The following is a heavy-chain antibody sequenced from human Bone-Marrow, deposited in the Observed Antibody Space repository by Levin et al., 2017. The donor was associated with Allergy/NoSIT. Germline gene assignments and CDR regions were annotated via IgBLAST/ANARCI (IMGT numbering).Heavy chain of an antibody. D-gene: IGHD6-19*01. V-gene: IGHV5-51*01. CDR3: ARGLSGGWYENWFDP. Sequence: GESLKISCKGSGFSFTTYWIGWVRQMPGKGLEWMGIIYPGDSDTRYSPSFQGQVTISADKSISTAYLQWSSLKASDTAMYYCARGLSGGWYENWFDPWGQGTLVNVSS. CDR1: GFSFTTYW. J-gene: IGHJ5*02. CDR2: IYPGDSDT.